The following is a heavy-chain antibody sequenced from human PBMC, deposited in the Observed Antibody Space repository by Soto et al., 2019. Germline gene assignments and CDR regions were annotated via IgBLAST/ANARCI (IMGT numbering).Heavy chain of an antibody. CDR2: MYYSGTT. CDR3: ARHYGERDIYFDF. Sequence: PSETLSLTCIFSGGSISSGSHYWGWVRKPPGKGLEWIGSMYYSGTTYYNPSLKSRVNISVDASKNQFSLKLSSVTAADTAVYYCARHYGERDIYFDFRGQGTLVTVSS. V-gene: IGHV4-39*01. D-gene: IGHD3-16*01. J-gene: IGHJ4*02. CDR1: GGSISSGSHY.